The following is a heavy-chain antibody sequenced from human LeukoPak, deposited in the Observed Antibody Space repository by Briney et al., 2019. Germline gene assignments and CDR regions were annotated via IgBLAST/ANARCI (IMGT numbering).Heavy chain of an antibody. J-gene: IGHJ4*02. V-gene: IGHV4-61*01. Sequence: PSETLSLTCTVSGVSVSSGSYYWSWIRQPPGKGLEWIGYIYYSGSTNYNPSLKSRVTISVDTSKNQFSLKLSSVTAADTAVYYCASAYDFWSGYENWGQGTLVTVSS. D-gene: IGHD3-3*01. CDR1: GVSVSSGSYY. CDR3: ASAYDFWSGYEN. CDR2: IYYSGST.